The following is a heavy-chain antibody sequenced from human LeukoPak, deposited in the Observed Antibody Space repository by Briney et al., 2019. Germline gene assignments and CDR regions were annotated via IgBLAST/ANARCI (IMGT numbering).Heavy chain of an antibody. CDR3: ARTSDFWSGAPYFDY. Sequence: EASVKVSCKASGYTFTTYAMHWVRQAPGQRLEWMGWISAYNGNTNYAQKLQGRVTMTTDTSTSTAYMELRSLRSDDTAVYYCARTSDFWSGAPYFDYWGQGTLVTVSS. V-gene: IGHV1-18*01. J-gene: IGHJ4*02. D-gene: IGHD3-3*01. CDR1: GYTFTTYA. CDR2: ISAYNGNT.